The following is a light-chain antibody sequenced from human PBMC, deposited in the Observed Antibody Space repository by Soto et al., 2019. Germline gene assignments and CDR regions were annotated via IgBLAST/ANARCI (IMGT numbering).Light chain of an antibody. J-gene: IGKJ1*01. Sequence: DILMTQSPSTLSASLGDRVTITCRASQSISSSLDWYQQKPGQAPRLLVYHTSNLETGIPARFSGSGSGTDFTLTIISLQPEDFATYYCQQYNDSPRTFGQGTKVDNK. CDR2: HTS. V-gene: IGKV1-5*01. CDR1: QSISSS. CDR3: QQYNDSPRT.